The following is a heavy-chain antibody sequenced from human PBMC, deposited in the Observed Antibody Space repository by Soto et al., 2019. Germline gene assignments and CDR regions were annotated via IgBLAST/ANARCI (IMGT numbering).Heavy chain of an antibody. CDR1: GFNLAGCV. D-gene: IGHD1-26*01. J-gene: IGHJ4*02. Sequence: EVQLLESGGGLVQPGGPLGLSCAASGFNLAGCVRNGVGQAPGRGLEWVSSISETGGGAYYVDSVKGRFTVSRDNSTNTLYLQMNNLTGDDTAKYYCARQSGPRFFVYWGQGTLVTVSS. V-gene: IGHV3-23*01. CDR3: ARQSGPRFFVY. CDR2: ISETGGGA.